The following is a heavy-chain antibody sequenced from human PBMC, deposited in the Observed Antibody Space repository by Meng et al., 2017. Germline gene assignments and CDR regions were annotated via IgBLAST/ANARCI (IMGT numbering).Heavy chain of an antibody. V-gene: IGHV3-33*01. CDR1: GFTFSSYG. D-gene: IGHD6-19*01. J-gene: IGHJ4*02. CDR3: ARVVYSSGWSFDY. Sequence: VRLVESGGGVVQPGRSLGLSCAASGFTFSSYGMHWVRQAPGKGLEWVAVIWYDGSNKYYADSVKGRFTISRDNSKNTLYLQMNSLRAEDTAVYYCARVVYSSGWSFDYRGQGTLVTVSS. CDR2: IWYDGSNK.